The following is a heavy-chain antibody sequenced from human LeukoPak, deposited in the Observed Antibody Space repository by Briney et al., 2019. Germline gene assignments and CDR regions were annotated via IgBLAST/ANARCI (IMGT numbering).Heavy chain of an antibody. CDR3: ASRNYYDSSGYYDAFDI. J-gene: IGHJ3*02. CDR1: GFTFSSYS. D-gene: IGHD3-22*01. CDR2: IGSSSNYK. Sequence: PGGSLRLSCAASGFTFSSYSMNWVRQAPGKGLEWVSYIGSSSNYKKYADSVKGRFSISRDNAKNSLYLQMNSLRAEDTAVYYCASRNYYDSSGYYDAFDIWDQGTMVTVSA. V-gene: IGHV3-21*01.